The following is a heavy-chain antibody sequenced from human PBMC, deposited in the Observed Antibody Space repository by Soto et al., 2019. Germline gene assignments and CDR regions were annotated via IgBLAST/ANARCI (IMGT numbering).Heavy chain of an antibody. D-gene: IGHD3-3*01. V-gene: IGHV4-31*03. CDR2: IYDSGST. CDR1: GGSISSGDYY. J-gene: IGHJ5*02. CDR3: ARWWSGSRQGFDP. Sequence: QVQLQESGPGLVKPSQTLSLTCTVSGGSISSGDYYWSWIRQHPGKGLEWIGYIYDSGSTYYNPSLKGRVTITVDPSKNQSSLKLNSVTAADTAVYYCARWWSGSRQGFDPWGQGTLVTVSS.